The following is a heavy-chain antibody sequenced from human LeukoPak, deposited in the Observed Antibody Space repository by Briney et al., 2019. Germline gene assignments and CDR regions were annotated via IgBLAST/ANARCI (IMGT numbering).Heavy chain of an antibody. Sequence: GGSLRLSCAASGFTFSSHSMHWVRQAPGKGLEWVGIIWHDGGTTYYADSVRGRFTISRDNPKNTLDLQMSSLRDGDTAVYFCVRSQSAATYDAWGQGTLVTVSS. CDR2: IWHDGGTT. CDR3: VRSQSAATYDA. CDR1: GFTFSSHS. V-gene: IGHV3-33*01. J-gene: IGHJ5*02. D-gene: IGHD3-16*01.